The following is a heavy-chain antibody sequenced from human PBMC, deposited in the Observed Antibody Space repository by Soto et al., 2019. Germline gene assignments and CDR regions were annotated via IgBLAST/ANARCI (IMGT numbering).Heavy chain of an antibody. CDR2: INHCGNT. CDR3: ARGGEYSTSFDY. V-gene: IGHV4-34*01. D-gene: IGHD6-6*01. J-gene: IGHJ4*02. CDR1: GGSFSGYY. Sequence: SETLSLTCAVYGGSFSGYYWSWIRQSPGKGLEWIGEINHCGNTNYSPSLKSRVSISVDTSKNQFSLNLSSVTAADTAVYYCARGGEYSTSFDYWGQGTLVTVSS.